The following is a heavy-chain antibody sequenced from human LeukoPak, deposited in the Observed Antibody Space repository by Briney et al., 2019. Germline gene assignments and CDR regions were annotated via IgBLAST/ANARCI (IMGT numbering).Heavy chain of an antibody. CDR2: ISWNSGTI. V-gene: IGHV3-9*01. Sequence: GRSLRLSCVASGFTFDDYAMHWVRQAPGKGLEWVSGISWNSGTIGYADSVKGRFTISRDNAKNSLYLQMNSLRAEDTALYYCAKDGLVRGVIITRMDVWCQGTTVTVSS. D-gene: IGHD3-10*01. J-gene: IGHJ6*02. CDR1: GFTFDDYA. CDR3: AKDGLVRGVIITRMDV.